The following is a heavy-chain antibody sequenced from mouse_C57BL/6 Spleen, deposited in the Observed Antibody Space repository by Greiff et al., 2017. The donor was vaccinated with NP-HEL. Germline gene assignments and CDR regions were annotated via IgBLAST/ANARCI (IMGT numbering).Heavy chain of an antibody. CDR1: GYSFTGYY. CDR2: INPSTGGT. CDR3: ARTPQLGPFDY. V-gene: IGHV1-42*01. J-gene: IGHJ2*01. Sequence: VQLQQSGPELVKPGASVKISCKASGYSFTGYYMNWVKQSPEKSLEWIGEINPSTGGTTYNQKFKAKATLTVDKSSSTAYMQLKSLTSEDSAVYYCARTPQLGPFDYWGQGTTLTVSS. D-gene: IGHD4-1*02.